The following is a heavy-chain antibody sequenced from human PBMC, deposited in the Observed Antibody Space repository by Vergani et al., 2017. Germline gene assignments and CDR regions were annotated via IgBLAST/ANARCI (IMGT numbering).Heavy chain of an antibody. V-gene: IGHV3-33*06. CDR1: GFTFSSYG. D-gene: IGHD1-26*01. J-gene: IGHJ3*02. CDR2: IWYDGSNK. Sequence: QVQLVASGGGVVQPGRSLRLSCAASGFTFSSYGMHWVRQAPGTGLEWVAVIWYDGSNKYYADSVKGRFTISRDNSKNTLYLQMNSLRAEDTAVYYCAKASGAIPPDAFDIWGQGTMVTVSS. CDR3: AKASGAIPPDAFDI.